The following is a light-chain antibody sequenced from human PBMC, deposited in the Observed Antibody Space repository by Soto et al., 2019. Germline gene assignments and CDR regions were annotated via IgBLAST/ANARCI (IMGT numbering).Light chain of an antibody. CDR1: QSVSSN. Sequence: IVLTPSPGTLSLSPVERATLSCRASQSVSSNLAWYQQTPGQSPRLLIYGASTRATAIPGRFSGSGSGTEFTLTISSLQSENFAVYYGQRYKNCPRTAFAKGTRLEI. CDR3: QRYKNCPRTA. J-gene: IGKJ5*01. V-gene: IGKV3D-15*01. CDR2: GAS.